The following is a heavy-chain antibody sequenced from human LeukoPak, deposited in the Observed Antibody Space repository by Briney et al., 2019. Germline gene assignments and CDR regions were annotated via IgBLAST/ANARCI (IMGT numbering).Heavy chain of an antibody. CDR3: ARDNMAAAGNSYYYGLDV. CDR2: ISWNSGSI. J-gene: IGHJ6*02. V-gene: IGHV3-9*01. D-gene: IGHD6-13*01. Sequence: PGGSLRLSCAASGFTFDDYAMHWVRQAPGKGLEWVSGISWNSGSIGYADSVKGRFTISRDNSKNTLYLQMTSLRAEDTAVYYCARDNMAAAGNSYYYGLDVWGQGTTVTVSS. CDR1: GFTFDDYA.